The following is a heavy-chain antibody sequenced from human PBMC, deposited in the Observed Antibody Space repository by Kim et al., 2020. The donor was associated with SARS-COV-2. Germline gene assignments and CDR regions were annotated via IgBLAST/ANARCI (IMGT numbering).Heavy chain of an antibody. D-gene: IGHD3-9*01. CDR3: AREPEYDILSCLAFDI. CDR2: IYTSGST. V-gene: IGHV4-61*02. CDR1: GGSISSGSYY. Sequence: SETLSLTCTVSGGSISSGSYYWSWIRQPAGKGLEWIGRIYTSGSTNYNPSLKSRVTISVDTSKNQFSLKLGSVTAADTAAYYCAREPEYDILSCLAFDIWGQGTMVTVSS. J-gene: IGHJ3*02.